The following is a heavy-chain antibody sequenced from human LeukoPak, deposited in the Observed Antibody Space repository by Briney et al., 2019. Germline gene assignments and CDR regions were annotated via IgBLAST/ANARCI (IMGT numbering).Heavy chain of an antibody. V-gene: IGHV3-30*18. D-gene: IGHD2-2*01. J-gene: IGHJ4*02. CDR3: AKDTVVVPAINYFDS. CDR1: GSTFSSYG. CDR2: ISYDGSKK. Sequence: GGSLRLSCAASGSTFSSYGMHCVRQAPGKGLEWVAVISYDGSKKYYADSVKGRFTISRDNSKNTLYLQMNSLRADDTAVYYCAKDTVVVPAINYFDSWGQGTLVTVSS.